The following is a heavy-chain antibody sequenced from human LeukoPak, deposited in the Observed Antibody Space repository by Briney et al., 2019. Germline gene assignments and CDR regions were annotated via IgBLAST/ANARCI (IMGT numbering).Heavy chain of an antibody. V-gene: IGHV3-7*01. Sequence: GSLRLSCEGSGFSFSSYWMSWVRQAPGKGLEWVAKIKQDGSEKYYVDSVKGRFTIFRDNSKNTLYLQMNRLRAEDTAVYYCAKDVGATWAFEYWGQGTLVTVSS. CDR2: IKQDGSEK. D-gene: IGHD1-26*01. CDR3: AKDVGATWAFEY. CDR1: GFSFSSYW. J-gene: IGHJ4*02.